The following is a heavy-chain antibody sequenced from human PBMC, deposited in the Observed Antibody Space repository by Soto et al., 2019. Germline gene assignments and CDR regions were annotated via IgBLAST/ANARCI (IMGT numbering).Heavy chain of an antibody. CDR2: INAGNGNT. V-gene: IGHV1-3*01. CDR3: ARDEMEGYYAFVY. D-gene: IGHD1-26*01. CDR1: GYTFTSYA. J-gene: IGHJ4*02. Sequence: ASVKVSCKTPGYTFTSYAMNWVRQAPGQRLEWMGWINAGNGNTKYSQKFQGRVTITRDTSASTAYMELSSLRSEDTAVYYCARDEMEGYYAFVYWGQGTLVTISS.